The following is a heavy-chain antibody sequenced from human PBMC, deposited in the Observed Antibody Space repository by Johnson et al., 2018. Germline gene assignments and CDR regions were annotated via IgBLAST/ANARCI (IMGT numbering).Heavy chain of an antibody. D-gene: IGHD3-22*01. CDR3: AKSRPYYYDSADFQH. V-gene: IGHV4-59*01. CDR2: IYYTGST. CDR1: GGSISSYY. Sequence: QVQLQESGPGLVKPSETLSLTCTVSGGSISSYYWSWIRQPPGKGLEWIGYIYYTGSTNYHPSLKSPCPISVDTSKNQFSLKVNSVTAADTAVYYCAKSRPYYYDSADFQHWGQGTLVTVSS. J-gene: IGHJ1*01.